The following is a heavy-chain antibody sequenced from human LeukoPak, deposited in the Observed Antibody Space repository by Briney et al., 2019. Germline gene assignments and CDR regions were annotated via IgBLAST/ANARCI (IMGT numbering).Heavy chain of an antibody. CDR2: ISGSGGST. V-gene: IGHV3-23*01. J-gene: IGHJ4*02. CDR3: AIYSGSHSGGYFDY. D-gene: IGHD1-26*01. Sequence: GGSLRLSCAASGFTFSSYAMSWVRQAPGKGLEWVSAISGSGGSTYYADSVKGRFTISRDNSKNTLYLQMNSLRAEDTAVYYCAIYSGSHSGGYFDYWGQGTLVTVS. CDR1: GFTFSSYA.